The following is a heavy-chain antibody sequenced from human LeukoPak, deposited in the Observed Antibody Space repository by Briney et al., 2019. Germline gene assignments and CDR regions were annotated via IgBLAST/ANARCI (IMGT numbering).Heavy chain of an antibody. J-gene: IGHJ3*02. V-gene: IGHV3-23*01. CDR3: AKDWSDAFDI. CDR1: GFTFSSYA. Sequence: GGSLRLSCAASGFTFSSYAMNWVRQAPGKGLEWVSAISGSGDSTYCADSVKGRFTISRDNSKNTLYMQMNSLRAEDAAVYYCAKDWSDAFDIWGQGTMVTVSS. D-gene: IGHD3-3*01. CDR2: ISGSGDST.